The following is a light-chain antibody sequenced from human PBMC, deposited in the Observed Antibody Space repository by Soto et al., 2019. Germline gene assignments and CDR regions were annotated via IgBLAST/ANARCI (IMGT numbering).Light chain of an antibody. Sequence: QLVLTQPPSASGTPGQRVTISCSGSSSNIGFNYVYWYQQLPGTAPKLLIYRNNQRPSGVPDRFSGSKSGTSASLAISGLRSEDEADYYCAAWDDSLSGYVFGTGTKLTVL. CDR3: AAWDDSLSGYV. CDR2: RNN. V-gene: IGLV1-47*01. CDR1: SSNIGFNY. J-gene: IGLJ1*01.